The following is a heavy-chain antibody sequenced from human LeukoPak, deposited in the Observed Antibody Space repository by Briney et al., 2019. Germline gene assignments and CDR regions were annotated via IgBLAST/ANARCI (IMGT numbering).Heavy chain of an antibody. CDR2: IWFDGSNK. CDR1: RFTFSSYG. V-gene: IGHV3-33*01. D-gene: IGHD3-22*01. J-gene: IGHJ4*02. Sequence: PGGSLRFSCAASRFTFSSYGMHWVRQAPGKGLEWVALIWFDGSNKYYADSVKGRFTISRDNSKNTLYLQMNSLRAEDTAVYYCARDLYYDSSGYQLDSWGQGTLVTVSS. CDR3: ARDLYYDSSGYQLDS.